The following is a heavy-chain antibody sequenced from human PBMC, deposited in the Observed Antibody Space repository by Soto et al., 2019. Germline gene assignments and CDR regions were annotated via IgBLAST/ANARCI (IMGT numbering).Heavy chain of an antibody. CDR2: IIPIFGTA. CDR3: ARAFRPYCSGGSCYPHYYYGMDV. V-gene: IGHV1-69*01. Sequence: QVQLVQSGAEVKKPGSSVKVSCKASGGTFSSYAISWVRQAPGQGLEWMGGIIPIFGTAKYGQKFQGRVTITADQSTSTAYMELSSLRSEDTAVYYCARAFRPYCSGGSCYPHYYYGMDVWGKGTTVTVSS. CDR1: GGTFSSYA. D-gene: IGHD2-15*01. J-gene: IGHJ6*04.